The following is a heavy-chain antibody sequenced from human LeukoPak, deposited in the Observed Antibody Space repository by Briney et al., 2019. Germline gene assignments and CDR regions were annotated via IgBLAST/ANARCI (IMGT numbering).Heavy chain of an antibody. CDR3: ARPSSAYCSGGSCYSWVY. Sequence: SETLSLTCTVSGGSISSYYWSWIRHPPGKGLEWLGYIYYSRSTNYNPSLKSRVTISVDASKNQFSLKLRSVTAADTAVYYCARPSSAYCSGGSCYSWVYWGQGTLVTVSS. D-gene: IGHD2-15*01. V-gene: IGHV4-59*01. CDR2: IYYSRST. CDR1: GGSISSYY. J-gene: IGHJ4*02.